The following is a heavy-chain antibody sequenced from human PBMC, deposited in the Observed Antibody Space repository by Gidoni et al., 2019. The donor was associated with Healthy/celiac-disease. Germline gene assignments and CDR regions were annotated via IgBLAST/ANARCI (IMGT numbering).Heavy chain of an antibody. D-gene: IGHD3-10*01. CDR1: GFTVSSYA. V-gene: IGHV3-30-3*01. CDR2: ISYDGSNK. CDR3: ARSKFSDGSGTAWGFDY. J-gene: IGHJ4*02. Sequence: QVQLVESGGGVVQPGRSLRPPCGASGFTVSSYAMHWVRQAPGKGLECVAVISYDGSNKYYADSVKGRFTISRDNSKNTLYLPMNSLRAEDTAVYYCARSKFSDGSGTAWGFDYWGQGTLVTVSS.